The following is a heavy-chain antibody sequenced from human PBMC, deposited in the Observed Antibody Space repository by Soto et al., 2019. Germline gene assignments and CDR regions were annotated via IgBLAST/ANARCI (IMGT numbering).Heavy chain of an antibody. CDR1: GYTFTSYG. Sequence: QVQLVQSGAEVKKPGASVKVSCKASGYTFTSYGISWVRQAPGQGLEWMGWISAYNGNTNYAQKLQGRVTMTTDTATSTAYMELRSLRSDDTAVYCCARDLVTKGYCTIGVCAVFDYWGQGTLVTVSS. CDR2: ISAYNGNT. CDR3: ARDLVTKGYCTIGVCAVFDY. J-gene: IGHJ4*02. V-gene: IGHV1-18*01. D-gene: IGHD2-8*01.